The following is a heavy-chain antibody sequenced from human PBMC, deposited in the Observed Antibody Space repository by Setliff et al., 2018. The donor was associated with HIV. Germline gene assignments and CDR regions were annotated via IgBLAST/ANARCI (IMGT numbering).Heavy chain of an antibody. CDR2: IRFDGKND. V-gene: IGHV3-30*02. CDR1: GFIFDDYG. J-gene: IGHJ4*02. D-gene: IGHD3-22*01. CDR3: AKEKHSSGYRDY. Sequence: PGGSLRLSCAASGFIFDDYGMPWVRQAPGKGLQWVAFIRFDGKNDYYADFVKGRFAISRDNSKNRLYLQMNSLRPEDTAVYYCAKEKHSSGYRDYWGQGTLVTVSS.